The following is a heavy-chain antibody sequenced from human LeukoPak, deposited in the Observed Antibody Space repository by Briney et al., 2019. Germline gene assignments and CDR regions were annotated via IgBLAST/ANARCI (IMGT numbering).Heavy chain of an antibody. V-gene: IGHV3-66*01. J-gene: IGHJ6*02. Sequence: GGSLRLSCAASGFTVNSQYMSWVRQAPGKGLEWVSVIYTGGTTHYADSVKGRFTISRDNAKNTLYLQMNSLRAEDTAVYYCARRKAVSAYYYGMDVWGQGTTVTVSS. CDR2: IYTGGTT. D-gene: IGHD3-16*02. CDR1: GFTVNSQY. CDR3: ARRKAVSAYYYGMDV.